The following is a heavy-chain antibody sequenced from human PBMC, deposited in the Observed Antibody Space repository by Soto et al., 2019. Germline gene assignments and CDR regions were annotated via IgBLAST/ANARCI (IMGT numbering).Heavy chain of an antibody. CDR3: ARDLAGYSSSSRGYFDY. V-gene: IGHV3-21*01. Sequence: EVQLVESGGGLVKPGGSLRLSCAASGFTFSNAWMSWVRQAPGKGLEWVSSISSSSSYIYYADSVKGRFTISRDNAKNSLYLQMNSLRAEDTAVYYCARDLAGYSSSSRGYFDYWGQGTLVTVSS. D-gene: IGHD6-6*01. J-gene: IGHJ4*02. CDR2: ISSSSSYI. CDR1: GFTFSNAW.